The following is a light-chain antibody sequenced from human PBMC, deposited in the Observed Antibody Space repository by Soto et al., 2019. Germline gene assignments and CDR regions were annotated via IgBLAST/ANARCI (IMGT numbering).Light chain of an antibody. CDR3: QHYYEWPRM. Sequence: EIVLTQSPAILSLSPGERATLSCRASQSVGGSLAWYQQKPGQAPRLLIHGASTRAPGIPARFSGSGSGTEFTLTINSLQSEDFAVYYCQHYYEWPRMFGQGTKVDIK. CDR1: QSVGGS. J-gene: IGKJ1*01. CDR2: GAS. V-gene: IGKV3-15*01.